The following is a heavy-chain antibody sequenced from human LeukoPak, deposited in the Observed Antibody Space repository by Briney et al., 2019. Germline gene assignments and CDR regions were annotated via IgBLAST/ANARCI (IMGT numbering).Heavy chain of an antibody. CDR1: GYTFIGYE. D-gene: IGHD2-15*01. V-gene: IGHV1-8*01. J-gene: IGHJ4*02. Sequence: GASVKVSCKASGYTFIGYEINWVRQAAAQGLEWMGWMNPNTGNTGYAQKFRGRVTMTRNTSISTASMELSSLTSEDTALYYCARGAPGSYCSGGSCPYFDYWGQGTLVSVSS. CDR2: MNPNTGNT. CDR3: ARGAPGSYCSGGSCPYFDY.